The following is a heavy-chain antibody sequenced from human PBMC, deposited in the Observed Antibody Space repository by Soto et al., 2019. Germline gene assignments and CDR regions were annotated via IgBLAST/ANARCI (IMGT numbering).Heavy chain of an antibody. J-gene: IGHJ4*02. D-gene: IGHD1-26*01. Sequence: QVQLVESGGGVVQPGRSLRLSCAASGFTFSSHGMHWVRQAPGKGLEWVAVISYDGSNKYYTDSVKGRFTISRDNSKNTLYQQMNSLRAEDTSVYYCAKEDVLGAVDYWVQGTLVTVSS. CDR2: ISYDGSNK. V-gene: IGHV3-30*18. CDR3: AKEDVLGAVDY. CDR1: GFTFSSHG.